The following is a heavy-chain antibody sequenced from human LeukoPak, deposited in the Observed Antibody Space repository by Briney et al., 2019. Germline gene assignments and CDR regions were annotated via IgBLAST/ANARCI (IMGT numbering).Heavy chain of an antibody. V-gene: IGHV4-30-4*08. J-gene: IGHJ1*01. Sequence: SQTLSLTCTVSGGSISSGDYYWSWIRQPPGKGLEWIGYIYYSGSTYYNPSLKSRVTISVDTSKNQFSLKLSSVTAADTAVYYCARGGGVPPPDEYFQHWGQGTLVTVSS. CDR1: GGSISSGDYY. CDR2: IYYSGST. CDR3: ARGGGVPPPDEYFQH. D-gene: IGHD3-10*01.